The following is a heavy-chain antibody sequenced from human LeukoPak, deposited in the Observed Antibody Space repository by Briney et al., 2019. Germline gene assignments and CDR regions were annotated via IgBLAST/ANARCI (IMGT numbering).Heavy chain of an antibody. J-gene: IGHJ6*02. D-gene: IGHD5-18*01. CDR1: GFTFSTYE. Sequence: GGSLRLSCAASGFTFSTYEMNWVRQAPEKGLEWVSYISSTGTTIYYADSVKGRFTISRDNAKNSLNLEMNSLRGEDTAVYYCVRGPGYSYGAYYCYGMDVWGQGTTVTVSS. V-gene: IGHV3-48*03. CDR2: ISSTGTTI. CDR3: VRGPGYSYGAYYCYGMDV.